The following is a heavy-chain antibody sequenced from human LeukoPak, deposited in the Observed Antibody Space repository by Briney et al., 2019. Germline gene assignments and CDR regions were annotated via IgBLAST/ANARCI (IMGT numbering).Heavy chain of an antibody. CDR2: INPSSGTT. CDR3: ARGGRGYSYYFDY. D-gene: IGHD5-18*01. V-gene: IGHV1-46*01. CDR1: GYTFTNYY. J-gene: IGHJ4*02. Sequence: ASVKVSCKASGYTFTNYYMVWVRQAPGQGLEWMGIINPSSGTTNYAQKFQGRVTMTRDMSTSSVYMELSSLRSEDTAVYYCARGGRGYSYYFDYWGQGTLVTVSS.